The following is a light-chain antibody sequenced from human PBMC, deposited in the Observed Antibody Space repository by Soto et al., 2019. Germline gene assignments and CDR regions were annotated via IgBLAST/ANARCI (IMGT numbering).Light chain of an antibody. V-gene: IGLV2-11*01. CDR1: SSDVGAYDY. CDR3: CSYAGTYTFYV. J-gene: IGLJ1*01. CDR2: DVT. Sequence: QSVLTQPRSVSGSPGQSVTISCTGTSSDVGAYDYVSWYQQHPGKAPNLMIYDVTKRPSGVPDRFSGSRSGNTASLTISGLQAEDDADYYCCSYAGTYTFYVFGTGTKLTVL.